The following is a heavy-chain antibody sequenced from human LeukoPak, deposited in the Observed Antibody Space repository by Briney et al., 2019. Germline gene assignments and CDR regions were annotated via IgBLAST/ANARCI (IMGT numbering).Heavy chain of an antibody. CDR2: ISTSNDFI. J-gene: IGHJ4*02. CDR3: ARHFTRSLDY. Sequence: GGSLRLSCAASGFTFSNHYMSWIRQAPGKGLEWLSYISTSNDFIYYADSVKGRFTISRDNAKNSLFLQMDSLRAEDTAVYYCARHFTRSLDYWGQGTLVTVSS. V-gene: IGHV3-11*01. D-gene: IGHD3-3*02. CDR1: GFTFSNHY.